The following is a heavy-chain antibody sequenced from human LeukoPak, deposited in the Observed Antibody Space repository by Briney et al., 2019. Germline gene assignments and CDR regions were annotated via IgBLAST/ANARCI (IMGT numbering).Heavy chain of an antibody. CDR3: ATTTIRLGY. CDR2: IYYRGNS. V-gene: IGHV4-39*07. D-gene: IGHD1-26*01. Sequence: SETLSLTCTVSGGSISSSSYYWGWIRQPPGKGLEWIGSIYYRGNSYYNPSLKSRVTISVDTSKNHFSLKLRSVTAADTAVYYCATTTIRLGYWGQGTLVTVSS. J-gene: IGHJ4*02. CDR1: GGSISSSSYY.